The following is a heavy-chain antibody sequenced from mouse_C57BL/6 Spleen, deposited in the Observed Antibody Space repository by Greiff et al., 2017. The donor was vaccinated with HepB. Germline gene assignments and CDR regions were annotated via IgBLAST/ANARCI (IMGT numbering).Heavy chain of an antibody. V-gene: IGHV5-12*01. CDR1: GFTFSDYY. D-gene: IGHD2-1*01. J-gene: IGHJ1*03. Sequence: EVQVVESGGGLVQPGGSLKLSCAASGFTFSDYYMYWVRQTPEKRLEWVADISNGGGSTYYPDTVKGRFTISRDNAKNTLYLQMSRLKSEDTAMYYCARLRAGYGNYVGWYFDVWGTGTTVTVSS. CDR3: ARLRAGYGNYVGWYFDV. CDR2: ISNGGGST.